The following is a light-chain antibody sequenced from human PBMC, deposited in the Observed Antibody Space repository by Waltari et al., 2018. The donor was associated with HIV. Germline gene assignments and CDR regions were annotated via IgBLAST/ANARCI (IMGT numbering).Light chain of an antibody. V-gene: IGLV3-25*03. CDR1: ALPKQY. Sequence: SYALTQTPSVSVSPGQTATISCSRGALPKQYSSWYGQKPGQAPVLITYKDIERPSGIPERISGSRSGTGVTLTISDVQAEDEGDYYCQSTDHDGTWVFGGGTKLTV. J-gene: IGLJ3*02. CDR2: KDI. CDR3: QSTDHDGTWV.